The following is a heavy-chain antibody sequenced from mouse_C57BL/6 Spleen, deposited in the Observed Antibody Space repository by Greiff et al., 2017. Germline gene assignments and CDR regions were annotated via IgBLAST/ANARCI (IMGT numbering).Heavy chain of an antibody. CDR1: GYTFTSYW. Sequence: VQLQQSGAELAKPGASVKLSCKASGYTFTSYWMHWVKQRPGQGLEWIGYINPSSGYTKYNQKFKDKATLTADKSSSTAYMQLSSLTYEDSEVYYCARSTMVRDWYFDVWGTGTTVTVSS. J-gene: IGHJ1*03. D-gene: IGHD2-2*01. CDR3: ARSTMVRDWYFDV. V-gene: IGHV1-7*01. CDR2: INPSSGYT.